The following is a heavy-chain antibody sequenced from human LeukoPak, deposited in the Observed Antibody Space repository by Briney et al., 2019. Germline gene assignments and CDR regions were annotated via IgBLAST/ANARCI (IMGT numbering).Heavy chain of an antibody. D-gene: IGHD3-10*01. Sequence: ASVKVSCKVSGYTLTELSMHWVRQAPGKGLEWMGGFDPEDGGKIYTQKFQGRVTMTEDTSTDTAYMELSRLRSDDTAVYYCARVRALRGSDAFDIWGQGTMVTVSS. J-gene: IGHJ3*02. CDR2: FDPEDGGK. V-gene: IGHV1-24*01. CDR1: GYTLTELS. CDR3: ARVRALRGSDAFDI.